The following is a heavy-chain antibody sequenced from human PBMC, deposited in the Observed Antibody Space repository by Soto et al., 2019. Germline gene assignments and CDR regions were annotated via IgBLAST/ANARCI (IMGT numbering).Heavy chain of an antibody. CDR1: GGSISSYY. V-gene: IGHV4-59*01. CDR3: ARLTKVSGMYV. J-gene: IGHJ6*02. D-gene: IGHD3-10*01. Sequence: SETLSLTCTGSGGSISSYYWSWIRQPPGKGLEWIGYIYYSGSTNYNPSLKSRVTISVDTSKNQFSLKLSSVTAADTAVYYCARLTKVSGMYVWGQGTTVTVSS. CDR2: IYYSGST.